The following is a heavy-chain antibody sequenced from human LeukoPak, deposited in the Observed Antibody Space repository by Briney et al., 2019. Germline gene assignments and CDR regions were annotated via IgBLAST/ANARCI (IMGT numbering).Heavy chain of an antibody. V-gene: IGHV3-20*01. CDR2: INWSGDSP. CDR1: GFTFDEYG. Sequence: GGSLRHSCAASGFTFDEYGMSWVRQVPGKGLEWVSSINWSGDSPGYADSVKGRFTISRDNAKNALYLQMNSLRADDTALYHCARDWGAAAGTHFELWGQGSLVTVSS. CDR3: ARDWGAAAGTHFEL. D-gene: IGHD6-13*01. J-gene: IGHJ4*02.